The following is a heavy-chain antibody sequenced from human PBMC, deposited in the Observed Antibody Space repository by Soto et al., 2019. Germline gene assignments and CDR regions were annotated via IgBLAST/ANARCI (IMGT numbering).Heavy chain of an antibody. D-gene: IGHD1-1*01. V-gene: IGHV3-11*06. CDR1: GFTLSDHY. Sequence: GGSLRLSYAASGFTLSDHYMSWIRHAPGKGLEWIGYSSNSGSFTRYADSVKGRLSISRDNAKSSLYLQISSLRGDDTATYYCVKSGDNYNLLDYWGQGTPVTVSS. CDR2: SSNSGSFT. J-gene: IGHJ4*02. CDR3: VKSGDNYNLLDY.